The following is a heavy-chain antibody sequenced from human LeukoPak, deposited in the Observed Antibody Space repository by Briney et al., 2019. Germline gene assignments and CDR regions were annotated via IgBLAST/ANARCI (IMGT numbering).Heavy chain of an antibody. Sequence: ASVKVSCKASGYTFTGYYMHWVRQAPGQGLEWMGWINPNSGGTNYAQKFQGRVTMTRDTSISTAYMELSRLRSDDTAVYYCARVGNEPQNYYGSGSYYNFWILLTKYYYYGMDVWGQGTTVTVSS. CDR3: ARVGNEPQNYYGSGSYYNFWILLTKYYYYGMDV. CDR1: GYTFTGYY. CDR2: INPNSGGT. J-gene: IGHJ6*02. V-gene: IGHV1-2*02. D-gene: IGHD3-10*01.